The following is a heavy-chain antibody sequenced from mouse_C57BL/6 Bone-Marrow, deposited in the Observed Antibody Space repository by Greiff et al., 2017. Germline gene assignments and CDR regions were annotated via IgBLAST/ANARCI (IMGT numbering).Heavy chain of an antibody. V-gene: IGHV1-55*01. CDR1: GYTFTSYW. CDR3: ARGDYGSRNGYCDG. D-gene: IGHD1-1*01. J-gene: IGHJ1*03. Sequence: QVQLQQPGAELVKPGASVKMSCKASGYTFTSYWITWVKQRPGQGLEWIGDIYPGSGSTNYNEKFKSKATLTVDTSSSTAYMQLSSLTSEDSAVYYGARGDYGSRNGYCDGWGKGTTVTVSS. CDR2: IYPGSGST.